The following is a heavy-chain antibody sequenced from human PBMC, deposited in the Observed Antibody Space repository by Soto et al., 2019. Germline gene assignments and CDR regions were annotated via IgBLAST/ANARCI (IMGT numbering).Heavy chain of an antibody. D-gene: IGHD3-10*01. V-gene: IGHV3-33*01. CDR2: IWYDGSNK. CDR3: ARESRVLLWFGEPIMGGGMDV. J-gene: IGHJ6*02. Sequence: GGSLRLSCAASGFTFSSYGMHWVRQAPGKGLEWVAVIWYDGSNKYYADSVKGRFTISRDNSKNTLYLQMNSLRAEDTAVYYCARESRVLLWFGEPIMGGGMDVWGQGTTVTVSS. CDR1: GFTFSSYG.